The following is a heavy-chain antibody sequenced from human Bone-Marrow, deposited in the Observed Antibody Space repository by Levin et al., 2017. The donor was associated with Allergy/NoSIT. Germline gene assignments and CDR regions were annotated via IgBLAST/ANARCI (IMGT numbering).Heavy chain of an antibody. CDR3: AREVELRRFFDY. J-gene: IGHJ4*02. D-gene: IGHD1-7*01. V-gene: IGHV1-69*04. Sequence: SVKVSCKTSGGTFSSYTITWVRQAPGQGLEWMGRIVPILGVTNYEQKFQGRVTITADKSTNTVYMELTNLRSDDTAVYYCAREVELRRFFDYWGQGTLVTVSS. CDR1: GGTFSSYT. CDR2: IVPILGVT.